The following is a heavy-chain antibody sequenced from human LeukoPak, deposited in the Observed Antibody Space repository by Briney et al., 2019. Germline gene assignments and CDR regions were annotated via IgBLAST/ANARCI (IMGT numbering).Heavy chain of an antibody. CDR2: IYYSGST. J-gene: IGHJ4*02. V-gene: IGHV4-59*01. CDR3: ARSTYDFALDY. Sequence: PSETLSLTCTVSGGSISSYYWSWIRQPPGKGLEWIGYIYYSGSTNYNPSPKSRVTISVDTSKNQFSLKLSSVTAADAAVYYCARSTYDFALDYWGQGTLVTVSS. CDR1: GGSISSYY. D-gene: IGHD3/OR15-3a*01.